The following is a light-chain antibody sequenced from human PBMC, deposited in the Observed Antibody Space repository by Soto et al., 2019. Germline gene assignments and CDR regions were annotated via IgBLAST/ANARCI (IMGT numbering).Light chain of an antibody. V-gene: IGLV2-14*01. CDR2: EVS. CDR1: SSDVGGYNY. J-gene: IGLJ2*01. Sequence: QSALTQPASVSGSPGQSITISCTGTSSDVGGYNYVSWYQQHPGKAPKLMIYEVSNRPSGVSNRFSGSKSDNTASLTISGLQAEDEADYYCSSYTSSSTPLFGGVTKLTVL. CDR3: SSYTSSSTPL.